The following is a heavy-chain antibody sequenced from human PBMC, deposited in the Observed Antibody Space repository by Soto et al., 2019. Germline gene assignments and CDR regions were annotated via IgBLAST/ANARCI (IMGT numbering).Heavy chain of an antibody. D-gene: IGHD6-19*01. CDR1: GFTFSSYA. CDR3: VRPHSSGWYYFDY. CDR2: ISYDGSNK. Sequence: QVQLVESGGGVVQPGRSLRLSCAASGFTFSSYAMHWVRQAPGKGLEWVAVISYDGSNKYYADSVKGRFTISRDNSKNTLYLQMNSLRAEDTAVYYCVRPHSSGWYYFDYWGQGTLVTVSS. V-gene: IGHV3-30-3*01. J-gene: IGHJ4*02.